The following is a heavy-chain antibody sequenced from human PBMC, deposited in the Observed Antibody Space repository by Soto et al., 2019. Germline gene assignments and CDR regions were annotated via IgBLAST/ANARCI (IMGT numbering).Heavy chain of an antibody. J-gene: IGHJ4*02. CDR3: ARASAPYSSSWYYFDY. CDR2: IKQDGSEK. D-gene: IGHD6-13*01. Sequence: GGSLRLSCAASGFTFSSYWMSWVRQAPGKGLEWVANIKQDGSEKYYVDSVKGRFTISRDNAKNSLYLQMNSLRAADTAVYYCARASAPYSSSWYYFDYWGQGTLVTVSS. CDR1: GFTFSSYW. V-gene: IGHV3-7*01.